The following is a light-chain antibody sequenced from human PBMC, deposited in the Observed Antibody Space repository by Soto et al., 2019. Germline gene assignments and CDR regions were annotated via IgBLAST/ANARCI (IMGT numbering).Light chain of an antibody. V-gene: IGKV3-11*01. CDR2: DAS. J-gene: IGKJ2*01. Sequence: EIVLTQSPATLSLSPGERATLSCRASQSVSSYLAWYQQKPGQAPRLLIYDASNRATGIPARFSGGGSGTDFTLTISSLEPEAFAVYYCQQRFNWPRFTFDQGTKLEIK. CDR1: QSVSSY. CDR3: QQRFNWPRFT.